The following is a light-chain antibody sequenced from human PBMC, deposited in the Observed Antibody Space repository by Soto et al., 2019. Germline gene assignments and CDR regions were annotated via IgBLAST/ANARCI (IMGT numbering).Light chain of an antibody. CDR1: SSDVGSYNY. J-gene: IGLJ1*01. Sequence: QSGLTQPASVSGSPGQSITISCTGTSSDVGSYNYVSWYQLHPGKSPKLMIYEVSNRPSGVSNRFSGSKSGDTASLTISGLQAEDEAAYSCSSYTTRGALYGFGTGTKVTLL. V-gene: IGLV2-14*01. CDR2: EVS. CDR3: SSYTTRGALYG.